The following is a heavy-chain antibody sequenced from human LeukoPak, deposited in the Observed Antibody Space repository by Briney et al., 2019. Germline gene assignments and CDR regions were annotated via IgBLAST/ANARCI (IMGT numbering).Heavy chain of an antibody. CDR3: AREGLGLRLGELSSFDY. Sequence: GGSLRLSCAASGFTFSSYSMNWVRQAPGKGLEWVSSISSSSSYIYYADSVKGRFTISRDNAKNSLYLQMNSLRAEDTAVYYCAREGLGLRLGELSSFDYWGQGTLVTVSS. J-gene: IGHJ4*02. CDR2: ISSSSSYI. D-gene: IGHD3-16*02. CDR1: GFTFSSYS. V-gene: IGHV3-21*01.